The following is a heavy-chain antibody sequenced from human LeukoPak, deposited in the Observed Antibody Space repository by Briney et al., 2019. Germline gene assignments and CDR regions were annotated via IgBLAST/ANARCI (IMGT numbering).Heavy chain of an antibody. V-gene: IGHV4-34*01. CDR3: APFWSGYYGFDP. J-gene: IGHJ5*02. D-gene: IGHD3-3*01. Sequence: SETLSLTCAVYGGSFSGYYWSWIRQPPGKGLEWIGEINHSGSTNYNPSLKSRVTISVDTSKNQFSLKLSSVTAADTAVYHCAPFWSGYYGFDPWGQGTLVTVSS. CDR2: INHSGST. CDR1: GGSFSGYY.